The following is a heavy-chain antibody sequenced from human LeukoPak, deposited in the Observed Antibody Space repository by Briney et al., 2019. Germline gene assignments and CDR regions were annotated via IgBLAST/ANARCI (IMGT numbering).Heavy chain of an antibody. Sequence: ASVTVSCKTSGYMVSDYYMHWVRQAPGQGLEWMGWLRGDTGDTDSPQKFKGRVTMTRDTATSTAYMQLSRLTYDDTAIYFCARVRYNACDYWGQGTLVTVSS. J-gene: IGHJ4*02. CDR2: LRGDTGDT. CDR3: ARVRYNACDY. D-gene: IGHD1-1*01. V-gene: IGHV1-2*02. CDR1: GYMVSDYY.